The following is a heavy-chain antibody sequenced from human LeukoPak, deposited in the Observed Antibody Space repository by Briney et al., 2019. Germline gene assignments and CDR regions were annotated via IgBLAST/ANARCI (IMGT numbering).Heavy chain of an antibody. CDR1: GGTFSSYA. V-gene: IGHV1-69*04. CDR3: ASTPKLYGDLPPVDY. J-gene: IGHJ4*02. CDR2: IIPILGIA. Sequence: SVKVSCKASGGTFSSYAISWVRQAPGQGLEWMGRIIPILGIANYAQKFQGRVTITADKSTSTAYMELSSLRSEDTAVYYCASTPKLYGDLPPVDYWGQGTLVTVSS. D-gene: IGHD4-17*01.